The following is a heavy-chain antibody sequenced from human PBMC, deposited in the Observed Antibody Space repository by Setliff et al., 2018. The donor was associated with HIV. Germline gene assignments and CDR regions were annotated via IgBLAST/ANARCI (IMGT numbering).Heavy chain of an antibody. V-gene: IGHV4-39*01. CDR2: ILYGGTT. CDR1: GGSVDSRDYY. Sequence: PSETVSLTCAVSGGSVDSRDYYWGWIRQPPGKGLEWIGNILYGGTTYYTPSLKSRVSISVDTSRNQFSLRLNSVTAADTAVYYCARPTTGLGGGAAFDIWGQGTMVTVSS. J-gene: IGHJ3*02. D-gene: IGHD2-8*01. CDR3: ARPTTGLGGGAAFDI.